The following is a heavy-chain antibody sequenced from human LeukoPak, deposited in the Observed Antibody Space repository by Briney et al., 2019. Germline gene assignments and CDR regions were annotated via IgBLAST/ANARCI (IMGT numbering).Heavy chain of an antibody. Sequence: GGSLRLSCASSTPIFSGSYMSWLRQAPGKGLEWVSYISGLSGYTNYADSVKGRFTISRGNLKNTLYLQMNSLRVEDTAVYYCATVEMTYATSGSFDYWGQGTLVTVSS. CDR3: ATVEMTYATSGSFDY. D-gene: IGHD3-22*01. CDR2: ISGLSGYT. V-gene: IGHV3-11*03. CDR1: TPIFSGSY. J-gene: IGHJ4*02.